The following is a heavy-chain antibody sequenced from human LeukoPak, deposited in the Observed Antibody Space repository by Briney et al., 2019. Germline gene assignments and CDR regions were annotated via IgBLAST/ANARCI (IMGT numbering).Heavy chain of an antibody. Sequence: GGSLRLSCAASGFTFSSYAMHWVRQAPGKGLEWVAVISYDGSNKYYADSVKGRFTISRDNSKNTLYLQMNSLRAEDMAVYYCARVRGITIFGVVISYYYYGMDVWGQGTPVTVSS. V-gene: IGHV3-30-3*01. CDR3: ARVRGITIFGVVISYYYYGMDV. CDR2: ISYDGSNK. CDR1: GFTFSSYA. D-gene: IGHD3-3*01. J-gene: IGHJ6*02.